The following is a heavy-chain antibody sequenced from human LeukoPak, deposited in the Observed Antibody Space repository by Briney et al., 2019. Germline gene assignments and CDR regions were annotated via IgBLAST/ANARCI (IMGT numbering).Heavy chain of an antibody. CDR2: ISGSSGTP. CDR3: AKGGDLITYFDY. V-gene: IGHV3-23*01. Sequence: GGSLRLSCAASGFPFSTYAMNWVRHAPGKGLEWVSTISGSSGTPHYADSVKGRFTISRDNSKNTLHLQMNSLRAEDTAVYYCAKGGDLITYFDYWGQGTLVTVSS. J-gene: IGHJ4*02. CDR1: GFPFSTYA. D-gene: IGHD3-16*01.